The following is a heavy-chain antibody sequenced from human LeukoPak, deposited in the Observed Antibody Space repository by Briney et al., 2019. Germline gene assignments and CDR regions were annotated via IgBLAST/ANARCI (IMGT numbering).Heavy chain of an antibody. Sequence: PGGSLKVSCAASGFVFSASAIXXVXXAXXXXLXWVXRIRSKTNGYTTAYAASVIGXXTISRDESESTAYLQMNSLKNEDTGVYYCLRLRDGRDFWGQGTLVAVSS. CDR2: IRSKTNGYTT. V-gene: IGHV3-73*01. CDR3: LRLRDGRDF. J-gene: IGHJ4*02. CDR1: GFVFSASA. D-gene: IGHD5-24*01.